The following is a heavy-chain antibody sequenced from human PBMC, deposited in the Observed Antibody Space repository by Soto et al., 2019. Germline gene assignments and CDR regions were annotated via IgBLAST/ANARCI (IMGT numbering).Heavy chain of an antibody. J-gene: IGHJ5*02. Sequence: SETLSLTSTVAGGSISGGDDYWSWIRPPPGKGLEWIGYIYYSGSTYYNPSLKSRVTISVDTSKNQFSLKLSSVTAADTAVYYCARVRYRRFDPWGQGTLVTVSA. D-gene: IGHD1-1*01. V-gene: IGHV4-30-4*01. CDR2: IYYSGST. CDR1: GGSISGGDDY. CDR3: ARVRYRRFDP.